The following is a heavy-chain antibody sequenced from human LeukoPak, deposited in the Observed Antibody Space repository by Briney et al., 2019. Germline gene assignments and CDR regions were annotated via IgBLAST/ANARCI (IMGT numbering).Heavy chain of an antibody. Sequence: GASVKVSCKASEYTFTDFYIFWVRQAPGQGLEWMGWIHPSSGATTYAQRFQGRVTLIRDTSINTAYMELSGLTSDDTAVYYCTREDYWGQGTLVTVSS. CDR2: IHPSSGAT. J-gene: IGHJ4*02. CDR3: TREDY. CDR1: EYTFTDFY. V-gene: IGHV1-2*02.